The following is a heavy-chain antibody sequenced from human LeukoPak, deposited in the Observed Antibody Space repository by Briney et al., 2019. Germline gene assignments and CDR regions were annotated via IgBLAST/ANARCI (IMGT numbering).Heavy chain of an antibody. CDR3: ARRPMGFLQWVGRGGGDDAFDI. CDR2: IYPYNSET. J-gene: IGHJ3*02. D-gene: IGHD3-3*01. CDR1: GYTFSDYW. V-gene: IGHV5-51*01. Sequence: GESLKISCRVSGYTFSDYWIGWVRQLPGKGLDWMGIIYPYNSETRYNPSFQGQVTISADKSITTAYLQWSSLKASDTAMYYCARRPMGFLQWVGRGGGDDAFDIWGQGTMVIVSS.